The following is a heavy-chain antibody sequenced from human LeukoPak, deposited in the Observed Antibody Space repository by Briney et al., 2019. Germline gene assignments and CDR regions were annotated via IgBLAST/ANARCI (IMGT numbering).Heavy chain of an antibody. CDR2: IIPIFGTA. CDR1: GGTFSSYA. J-gene: IGHJ5*02. Sequence: GASVKVSCKASGGTFSSYAISWVRQAPGQGLEWMGVIIPIFGTANYAQKFQGRVTITTDESTSTAYMELSSLRSEDTAVYYCAHPGDYSLRARFDPWGQGTLVTVSS. V-gene: IGHV1-69*05. CDR3: AHPGDYSLRARFDP. D-gene: IGHD4-17*01.